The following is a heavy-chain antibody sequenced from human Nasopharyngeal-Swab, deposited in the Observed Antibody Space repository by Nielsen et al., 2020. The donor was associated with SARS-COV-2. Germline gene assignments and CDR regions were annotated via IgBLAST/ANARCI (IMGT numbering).Heavy chain of an antibody. V-gene: IGHV3-21*01. D-gene: IGHD3-22*01. CDR3: ARDQYYDSSGYYYYGMDV. CDR1: GFTFSTYS. J-gene: IGHJ6*02. CDR2: ISSSSTYI. Sequence: GESLKISCAASGFTFSTYSMNWVRQAPGKGLEWVSSISSSSTYIYYADSVKGRFTISRDNAKNSLYLQMSILRAEDTAVYYCARDQYYDSSGYYYYGMDVWGQGTTVTVSS.